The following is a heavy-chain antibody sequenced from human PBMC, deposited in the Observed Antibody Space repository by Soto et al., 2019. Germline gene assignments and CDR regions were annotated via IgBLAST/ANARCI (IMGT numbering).Heavy chain of an antibody. Sequence: SETLSLTCAVYGGSFSGYYWSWIRQPPGKGLEWIGEINHSGSTNYNPSLKSRVTISVDTSKNQFSLKLSSVTAADTAVYYCARSQAVAGFRYYYYYYGMDVWGQGTKVTV. V-gene: IGHV4-34*01. CDR1: GGSFSGYY. CDR2: INHSGST. J-gene: IGHJ6*02. D-gene: IGHD6-19*01. CDR3: ARSQAVAGFRYYYYYYGMDV.